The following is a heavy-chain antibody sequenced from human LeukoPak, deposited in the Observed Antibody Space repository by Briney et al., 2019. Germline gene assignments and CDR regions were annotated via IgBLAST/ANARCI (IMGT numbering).Heavy chain of an antibody. CDR1: GFXFSXAW. CDR3: TTDFRTPQQLVPP. CDR2: IKTKTDGGTT. V-gene: IGHV3-15*01. Sequence: GGSLRLSCAASGFXFSXAWXXWVXXAPXKXXEXVXXIKTKTDGGTTDYAAPVKGRFTISRDDSKNTLYLQMNSLKTEDTAVYYCTTDFRTPQQLVPPWGQGTLVTVSS. J-gene: IGHJ5*02. D-gene: IGHD6-13*01.